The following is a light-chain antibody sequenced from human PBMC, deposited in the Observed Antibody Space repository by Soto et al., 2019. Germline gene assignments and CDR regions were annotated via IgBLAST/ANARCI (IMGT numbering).Light chain of an antibody. J-gene: IGKJ4*01. CDR2: GVS. Sequence: DIQMTHSPSSLSSSVGDKVTITCRSSQSISSSLNWYQQKSGKAPNLLIYGVSRLQSGVPSRFSGSGSGTVFTLTISSLQPEDFATYYCQKANSFPLNFGGGTKVDIK. V-gene: IGKV1-39*01. CDR3: QKANSFPLN. CDR1: QSISSS.